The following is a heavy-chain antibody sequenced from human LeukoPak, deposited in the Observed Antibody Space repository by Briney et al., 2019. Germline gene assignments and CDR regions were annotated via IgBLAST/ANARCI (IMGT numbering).Heavy chain of an antibody. CDR2: INSDGSTA. CDR1: GFTFRNYC. Sequence: QPGGSLRLSCAASGFTFRNYCRQWVRQAPGEGRVGVSRINSDGSTAIYADSVKGRFTISRDKAKHTLYLQLNSLRVEDTALYYCARAYCGADCYRSPFDDWGQGTLVTVSS. CDR3: ARAYCGADCYRSPFDD. V-gene: IGHV3-74*01. J-gene: IGHJ4*02. D-gene: IGHD2-21*02.